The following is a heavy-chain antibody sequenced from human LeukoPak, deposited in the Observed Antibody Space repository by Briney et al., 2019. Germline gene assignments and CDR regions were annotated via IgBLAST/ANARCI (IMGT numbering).Heavy chain of an antibody. V-gene: IGHV3-21*01. Sequence: GGSLRLSCAASGFTFSNYNMNWVRQAPGKGLEWVSFISNGGGYIYYTDSVKGRFTISRDNAKNSLFLQMNSLRAEDTAVYFCARAVVGSAYDYFDYWGQGTLVTVSS. CDR2: ISNGGGYI. CDR3: ARAVVGSAYDYFDY. J-gene: IGHJ4*02. D-gene: IGHD5-12*01. CDR1: GFTFSNYN.